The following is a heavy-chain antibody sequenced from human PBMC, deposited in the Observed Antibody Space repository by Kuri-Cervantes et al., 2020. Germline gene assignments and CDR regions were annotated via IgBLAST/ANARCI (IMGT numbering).Heavy chain of an antibody. Sequence: GSLRLSCAVSDYFISSGYYWGWIRQPPGKGLEWIGSIYHSGSTYYNPSLKSRVTISVDTPKNQFSLKLSSVTAADTAIYYCARHYDGRFHWGQGTLVTVSS. V-gene: IGHV4-38-2*01. CDR1: DYFISSGYY. CDR3: ARHYDGRFH. J-gene: IGHJ4*02. D-gene: IGHD4-23*01. CDR2: IYHSGST.